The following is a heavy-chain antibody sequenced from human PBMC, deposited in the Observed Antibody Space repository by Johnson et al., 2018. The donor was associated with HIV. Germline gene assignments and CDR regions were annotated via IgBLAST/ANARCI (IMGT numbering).Heavy chain of an antibody. CDR1: GFTFSSYA. J-gene: IGHJ3*02. CDR2: ISYDGSNK. D-gene: IGHD3-9*01. V-gene: IGHV3-30-3*01. Sequence: VQLVESGGGVVQPGRSLRLSCAASGFTFSSYAMHWVRQAPGKGLEWVAVISYDGSNKYYADSVKGRFTISRDNSKNTLYLQMNSLRIEDTAVYYCAKDLRVFDWFNAYDAFDIWGQGTMVTVSS. CDR3: AKDLRVFDWFNAYDAFDI.